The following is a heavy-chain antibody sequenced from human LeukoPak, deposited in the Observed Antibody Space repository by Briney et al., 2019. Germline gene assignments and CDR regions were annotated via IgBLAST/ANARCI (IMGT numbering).Heavy chain of an antibody. Sequence: SVKVSCKTSGGTFTSYAITWVRQAPGQGLEWMGKIIPISGTTNYAQKFQGRVTFTADESTGTAYMELSSLRSEDTALYYCARKLRLGGNWFDPWGQGSLVTVSS. V-gene: IGHV1-69*13. CDR3: ARKLRLGGNWFDP. CDR2: IIPISGTT. D-gene: IGHD1-26*01. CDR1: GGTFTSYA. J-gene: IGHJ5*02.